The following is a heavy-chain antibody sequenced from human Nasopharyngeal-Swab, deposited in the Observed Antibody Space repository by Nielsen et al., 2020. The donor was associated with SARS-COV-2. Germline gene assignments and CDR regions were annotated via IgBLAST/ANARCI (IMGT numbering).Heavy chain of an antibody. CDR3: AGEAGTGDFDL. CDR1: GGSISRYY. J-gene: IGHJ2*01. Sequence: SETLSLTCTVSGGSISRYYWSWIRQPPGKGLEWIGLIYCSGSTYYSPSLKSRVTISIDTSKNQFSLNLSSVTAADTAMYYCAGEAGTGDFDLWGRGTLVTVSS. CDR2: IYCSGST. V-gene: IGHV4-59*13. D-gene: IGHD3/OR15-3a*01.